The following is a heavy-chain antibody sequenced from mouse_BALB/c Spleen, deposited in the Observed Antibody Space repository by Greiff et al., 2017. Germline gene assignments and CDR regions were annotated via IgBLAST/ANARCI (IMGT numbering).Heavy chain of an antibody. J-gene: IGHJ4*01. CDR1: GYTFSSYW. V-gene: IGHV1-9*01. CDR3: ATITTVEGGYGSMDY. CDR2: ILPGSGST. Sequence: QVQLQQSGAELMKPGASVKISCKATGYTFSSYWIEWVKQRPGHGLEWIGEILPGSGSTNYTEKFKGKATFTADTSSNTAYMQLSSLTSEDSAVYYCATITTVEGGYGSMDYWGQGTSVTVSS. D-gene: IGHD1-1*01.